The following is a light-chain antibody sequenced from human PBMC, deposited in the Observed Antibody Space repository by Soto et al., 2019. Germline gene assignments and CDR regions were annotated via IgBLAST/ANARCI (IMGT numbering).Light chain of an antibody. V-gene: IGKV3-20*01. CDR1: QSVSSSY. Sequence: EIGLTQSPGTLSLSPGERATLSCRASQSVSSSYLAWYQQKPGQAPRLLIYGASSRATGIPDRFSGSGSGTDFPLTISRLEPEDFAVYYCQQYGSSLLTFGGGTKVEIK. J-gene: IGKJ4*01. CDR2: GAS. CDR3: QQYGSSLLT.